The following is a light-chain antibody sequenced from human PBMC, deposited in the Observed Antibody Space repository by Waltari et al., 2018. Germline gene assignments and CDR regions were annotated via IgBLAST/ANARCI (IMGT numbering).Light chain of an antibody. CDR2: AAS. J-gene: IGKJ4*01. CDR1: QGISSC. Sequence: DIQMTQSPSSLSPSVGDRVTITCRASQGISSCLAWYQQKPGKAPELLIYAASSFQSGVPSRFSGSGSGTDFTLTISSLQPEDFATYYCQQAYSFPLTFGGGTKVEIK. CDR3: QQAYSFPLT. V-gene: IGKV1-12*01.